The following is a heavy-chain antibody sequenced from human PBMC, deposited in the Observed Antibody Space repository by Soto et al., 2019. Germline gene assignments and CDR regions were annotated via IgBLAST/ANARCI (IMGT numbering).Heavy chain of an antibody. D-gene: IGHD3-10*01. J-gene: IGHJ2*01. Sequence: EMQLLDSGGGLVQPGGSLRLSCAASGFTFGSYSISWIRQPPGKGLEWVATISGSGESTYYADSVKGRFTLSRDNSKNTLYLQMTSLRAEDTAVYHCAKGGEYWYFDLWGRGTLVTVSS. V-gene: IGHV3-23*01. CDR1: GFTFGSYS. CDR3: AKGGEYWYFDL. CDR2: ISGSGEST.